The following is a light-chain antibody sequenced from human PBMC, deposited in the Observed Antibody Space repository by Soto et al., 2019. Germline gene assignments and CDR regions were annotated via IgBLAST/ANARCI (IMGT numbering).Light chain of an antibody. CDR2: DAA. V-gene: IGKV1-5*01. CDR3: QQYSSLWT. J-gene: IGKJ1*01. Sequence: DIQMTQSPATLSASVGDRVTITCRASQTINRWLAWYQQKPGKAPQVLIYDAATLESGVPSRFSGSGSGTEFTLTINNLQPDDLATYYCQQYSSLWTCGPGTKVDNK. CDR1: QTINRW.